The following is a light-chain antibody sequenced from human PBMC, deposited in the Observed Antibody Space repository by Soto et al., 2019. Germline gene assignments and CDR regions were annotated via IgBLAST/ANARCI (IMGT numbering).Light chain of an antibody. CDR3: QQYGSSPRT. CDR1: QSVYSNY. V-gene: IGKV3-20*01. CDR2: HTS. Sequence: EIVLTQSPGTLSLSPGERATLSCRARQSVYSNYLAWYQQKPGQAPRLLIDHTSNRATGIPDRFGGSGSGTDFTLTISRLEPEDFAVYYCQQYGSSPRTFGGGTKVEIK. J-gene: IGKJ4*01.